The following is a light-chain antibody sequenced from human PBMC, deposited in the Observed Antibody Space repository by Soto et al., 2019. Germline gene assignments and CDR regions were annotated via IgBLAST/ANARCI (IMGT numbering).Light chain of an antibody. J-gene: IGKJ2*01. Sequence: IVLTQSPGTLSLSPGERATLSCRASQSISSSYIAWYQQNPGQAPRLLIHGASNRATGIPDRFSGSGSGTDFTLTISRLEPEDFAVYFCQQYGRSPPFTFGQGTKVEIK. CDR1: QSISSSY. CDR2: GAS. V-gene: IGKV3-20*01. CDR3: QQYGRSPPFT.